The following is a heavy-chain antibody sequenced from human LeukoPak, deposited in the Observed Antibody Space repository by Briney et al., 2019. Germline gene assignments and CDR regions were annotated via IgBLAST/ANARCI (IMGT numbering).Heavy chain of an antibody. CDR2: ISAYNGNT. Sequence: ASVKVSCKASGYTFTSYGISWVRQAPGQGLEWMGWISAYNGNTNYAQTLQGRVTMTTDTSTSTAYMELRSLRSDDTAVYYCARESCSSTSCYAGSYWYFDLWGRGTLVTVSS. J-gene: IGHJ2*01. CDR3: ARESCSSTSCYAGSYWYFDL. D-gene: IGHD2-2*01. V-gene: IGHV1-18*01. CDR1: GYTFTSYG.